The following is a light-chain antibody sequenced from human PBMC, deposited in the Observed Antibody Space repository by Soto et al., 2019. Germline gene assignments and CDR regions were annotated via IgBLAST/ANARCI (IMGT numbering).Light chain of an antibody. Sequence: DIRMTQSPSSVSASVGDRVTITCRASQDISSWLAWYQQKPGKAPKLLIYASSSLQSGVPSRFSGSGSGTDFTLTISSLQSEDSATYFCQQASSFPRTFGGGTKVEIK. J-gene: IGKJ4*02. CDR1: QDISSW. V-gene: IGKV1-12*01. CDR3: QQASSFPRT. CDR2: ASS.